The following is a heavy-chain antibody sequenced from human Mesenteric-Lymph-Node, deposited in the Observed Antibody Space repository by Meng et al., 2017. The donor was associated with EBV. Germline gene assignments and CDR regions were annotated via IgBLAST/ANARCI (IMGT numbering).Heavy chain of an antibody. J-gene: IGHJ4*02. CDR1: GYTFTGYY. V-gene: IGHV1-2*04. CDR2: INPNSGGT. D-gene: IGHD4-17*01. CDR3: ARDDYGDLPLDY. Sequence: QVRLVQSGAEVRKPGASVKVSCKASGYTFTGYYVHWVRQAPGQGLEWMGWINPNSGGTNYAQKFQGWVTMTRDTSINTAYMELSRLRSDDTAVYYCARDDYGDLPLDYWGQGTLVTVSS.